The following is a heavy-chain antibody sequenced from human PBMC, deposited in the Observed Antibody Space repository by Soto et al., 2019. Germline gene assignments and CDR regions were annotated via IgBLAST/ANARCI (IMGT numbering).Heavy chain of an antibody. CDR1: GGTFSSYA. Sequence: SVKVSCKASGGTFSSYAISWVRQAPGQGLEWMGGIIPIFGTANYAQKFQGRVTITADKSTSTAYMELSSLRSEDTAVYYCARGIAHYYDSSGYTWLWGQGTLVTVSS. CDR3: ARGIAHYYDSSGYTWL. J-gene: IGHJ4*02. D-gene: IGHD3-22*01. V-gene: IGHV1-69*06. CDR2: IIPIFGTA.